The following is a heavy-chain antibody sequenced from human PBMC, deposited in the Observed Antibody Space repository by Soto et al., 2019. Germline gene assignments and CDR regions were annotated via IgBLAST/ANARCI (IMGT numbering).Heavy chain of an antibody. CDR2: IKSKTDGGTT. Sequence: EVQLVESGGGLVKPGGSLRLSCAASGFTFSNAWMSWVRQAPGKGLEWVGRIKSKTDGGTTDYAAPVKGRFTISRDDSNNTLYLQMNSLKTEDTAVYYCTTSHPELEANNFDYWGQGTLVTVSS. CDR3: TTSHPELEANNFDY. CDR1: GFTFSNAW. J-gene: IGHJ4*02. V-gene: IGHV3-15*01. D-gene: IGHD1-1*01.